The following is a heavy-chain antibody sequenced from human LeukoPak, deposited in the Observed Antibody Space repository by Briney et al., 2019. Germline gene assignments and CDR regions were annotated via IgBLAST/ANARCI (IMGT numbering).Heavy chain of an antibody. CDR1: GFTVSSNY. V-gene: IGHV4-59*05. CDR2: IYYSGST. Sequence: GSLRLSCAASGFTVSSNYMSWVRQAPGKGLEWIGSIYYSGSTYYNPSLKSRVTISVDTSKNQFSLKLSSVTAADTAVYYCARRARQTLNYYYYYYMDVWGKGTTVTVSS. CDR3: ARRARQTLNYYYYYYMDV. D-gene: IGHD5-12*01. J-gene: IGHJ6*03.